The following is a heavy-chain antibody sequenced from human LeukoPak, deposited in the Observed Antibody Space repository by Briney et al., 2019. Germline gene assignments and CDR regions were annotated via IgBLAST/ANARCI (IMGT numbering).Heavy chain of an antibody. CDR2: ISDVGSN. CDR3: ARDKAPGGKRWFDP. Sequence: SETLSLTCTVSGVSISTYYWSWIRQHPGKGLEWIGYISDVGSNDYNPSLKGRVTISRDTSKNQFSLRLSSVTAADAAVYHCARDKAPGGKRWFDPWGQGTLVIVSS. CDR1: GVSISTYY. D-gene: IGHD4-23*01. V-gene: IGHV4-59*01. J-gene: IGHJ5*02.